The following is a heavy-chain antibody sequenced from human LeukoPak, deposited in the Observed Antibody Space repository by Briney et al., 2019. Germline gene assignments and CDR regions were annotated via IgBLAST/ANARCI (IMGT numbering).Heavy chain of an antibody. J-gene: IGHJ4*02. V-gene: IGHV1-18*01. CDR3: ARVDIVVVPAANRYFDY. Sequence: ASVKVSCKASGYTFTSYGISWVRQAPGQGLEWMGWISAYNGNTNYAQKLQGRVTMTTDTSTSTAYMELRSLRSDDTAVYYCARVDIVVVPAANRYFDYWGQGTLVTVSS. D-gene: IGHD2-2*01. CDR1: GYTFTSYG. CDR2: ISAYNGNT.